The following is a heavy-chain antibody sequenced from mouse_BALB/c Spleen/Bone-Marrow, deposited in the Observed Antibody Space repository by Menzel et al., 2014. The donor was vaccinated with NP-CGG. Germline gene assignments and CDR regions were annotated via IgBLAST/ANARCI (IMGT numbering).Heavy chain of an antibody. CDR3: ARYDGYFDY. J-gene: IGHJ2*01. CDR2: ISPGSGST. CDR1: GYAFTDYL. Sequence: VKLVESGAELVRPGTSVKVSCKASGYAFTDYLMEWLKQRPGQGLEWIGVISPGSGSTSYNEKFKDKATLTADKSSSTAYMRLSSLTSDDSAVYFCARYDGYFDYWGQGTILIVSS. V-gene: IGHV1-54*01. D-gene: IGHD2-3*01.